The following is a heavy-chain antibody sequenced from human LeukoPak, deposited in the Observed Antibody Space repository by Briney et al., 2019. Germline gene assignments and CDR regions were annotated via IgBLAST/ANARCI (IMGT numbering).Heavy chain of an antibody. CDR3: ARGDRALLDY. D-gene: IGHD2-21*01. CDR1: GGTFSSYA. J-gene: IGHJ4*02. V-gene: IGHV1-69*13. Sequence: GASVKASCKASGGTFSSYAISWVRQAPGQGLEWMGGIIPIFGTANYAQKFQGRVTITADESTSTAYMELSSLRSEDTAVYCCARGDRALLDYWGQGTLVTVSS. CDR2: IIPIFGTA.